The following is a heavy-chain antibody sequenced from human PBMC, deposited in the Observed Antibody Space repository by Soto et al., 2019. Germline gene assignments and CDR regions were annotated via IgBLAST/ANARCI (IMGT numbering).Heavy chain of an antibody. CDR1: GFTFSSYS. CDR2: ISSSSSYI. D-gene: IGHD5-18*01. V-gene: IGHV3-21*01. J-gene: IGHJ6*02. CDR3: ARDQGEDTAMVRDYYYGMDV. Sequence: PGGSLRLSCAASGFTFSSYSMNWVRQAPGKGLEWVSSISSSSSYIYYADSVKGRFTISRDNAKNSLYLQMNSLRAEDTAVYYCARDQGEDTAMVRDYYYGMDVWGQGTTVTVSS.